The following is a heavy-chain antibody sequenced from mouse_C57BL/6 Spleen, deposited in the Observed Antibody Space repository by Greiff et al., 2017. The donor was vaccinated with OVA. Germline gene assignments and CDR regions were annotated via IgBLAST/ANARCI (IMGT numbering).Heavy chain of an antibody. CDR2: IDPSDSYT. CDR1: GYTFTSYW. Sequence: VKLQQSGAELVMPGASVKLSCKASGYTFTSYWMHWVKQRPGQGLEWIGEIDPSDSYTNYNQKFKGKSTLTVDKSSSTAYMQLSSLTSEDSAVYYCARGTVARYFDVWGTGTTVTVSS. D-gene: IGHD1-1*01. V-gene: IGHV1-69*01. J-gene: IGHJ1*03. CDR3: ARGTVARYFDV.